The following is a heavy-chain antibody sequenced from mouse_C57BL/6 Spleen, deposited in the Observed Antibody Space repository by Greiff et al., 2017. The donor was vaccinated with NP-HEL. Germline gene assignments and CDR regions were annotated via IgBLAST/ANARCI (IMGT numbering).Heavy chain of an antibody. V-gene: IGHV5-4*01. CDR1: GFTFSSYA. D-gene: IGHD2-12*01. CDR3: ARDKEGIYDDAMDY. CDR2: ICDGGSYT. J-gene: IGHJ4*01. Sequence: EVKLVESGGGLVKPGGSLKLSCAASGFTFSSYAMSLVRQTPEKRLEWVATICDGGSYTYYPDNVKGRFTISRDNAKNNLYLQMSHLKSEDTAMYYCARDKEGIYDDAMDYWGQGTSVTVSS.